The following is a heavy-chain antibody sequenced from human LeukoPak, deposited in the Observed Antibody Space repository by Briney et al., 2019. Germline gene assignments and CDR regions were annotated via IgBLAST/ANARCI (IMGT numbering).Heavy chain of an antibody. V-gene: IGHV3-21*01. CDR2: ISSSSYI. D-gene: IGHD6-13*01. Sequence: GGSLRLSCAASGFTFSSYSMNWVRQAPGKGLEWVSSISSSSYIYYADSVKGRFTISRDNAKNSLYLQMNSLRAEDTAVYYCAREVAAAGTEVDYWGQGTLVTVSS. J-gene: IGHJ4*02. CDR1: GFTFSSYS. CDR3: AREVAAAGTEVDY.